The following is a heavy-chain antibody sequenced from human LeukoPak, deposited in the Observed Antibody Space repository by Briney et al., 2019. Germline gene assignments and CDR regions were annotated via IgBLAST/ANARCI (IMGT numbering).Heavy chain of an antibody. D-gene: IGHD4-17*01. V-gene: IGHV3-30*18. CDR2: ISYDGSNK. CDR3: ANTVTAYYYYYYGMDV. J-gene: IGHJ6*02. CDR1: GFTFSSYG. Sequence: GGSLRLSCAASGFTFSSYGMHWVRQAPGKGLEWVAVISYDGSNKYYADSVKGRFTISRDNSKNTLYLQMNSLRAEDTAVYYCANTVTAYYYYYYGMDVWGQGTTVTVSS.